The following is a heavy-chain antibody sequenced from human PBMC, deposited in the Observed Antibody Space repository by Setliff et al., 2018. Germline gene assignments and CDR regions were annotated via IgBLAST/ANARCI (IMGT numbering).Heavy chain of an antibody. Sequence: GSLRLSCAASGFTFNNYAMNWVRQAPGKGLEWVSTISGSGGATYYADSVKGRFTISRDNSKNTLYLQMDSLKTEDTAVYYCTTSPISSGWHSNFDYNMDVWGQGTTVTVSS. J-gene: IGHJ6*02. D-gene: IGHD6-19*01. V-gene: IGHV3-23*01. CDR2: ISGSGGAT. CDR1: GFTFNNYA. CDR3: TTSPISSGWHSNFDYNMDV.